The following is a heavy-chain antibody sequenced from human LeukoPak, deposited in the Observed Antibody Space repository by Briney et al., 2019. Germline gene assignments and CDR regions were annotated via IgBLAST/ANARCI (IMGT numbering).Heavy chain of an antibody. V-gene: IGHV4-59*12. CDR2: IYYSGST. CDR3: ARDRGKLELHYYYYYMDV. Sequence: KPSETLSLTCIVSGGSISGYYWSWLRQPPGKGLEWIGYIYYSGSTNYNPSLKSRVAMSVDTSKNQFSLKLSSVTAADTAVYYCARDRGKLELHYYYYYMDVWGKGTTVTVSS. J-gene: IGHJ6*03. CDR1: GGSISGYY. D-gene: IGHD1-7*01.